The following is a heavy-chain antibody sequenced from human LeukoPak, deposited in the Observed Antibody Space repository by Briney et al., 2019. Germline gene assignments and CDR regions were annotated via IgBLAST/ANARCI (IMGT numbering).Heavy chain of an antibody. V-gene: IGHV3-23*01. J-gene: IGHJ4*02. CDR1: GFTFTDYY. CDR3: AKLRWLLPTPFDY. D-gene: IGHD3-22*01. CDR2: IDGTGAPT. Sequence: GGSLRLSCAASGFTFTDYYMSWIRQAPGKGLEWVAYIDGTGAPTYYADSVKGRFTISRDNSKNTLYLQMNSLRAEDTAVYYCAKLRWLLPTPFDYWGQGTLVTVSS.